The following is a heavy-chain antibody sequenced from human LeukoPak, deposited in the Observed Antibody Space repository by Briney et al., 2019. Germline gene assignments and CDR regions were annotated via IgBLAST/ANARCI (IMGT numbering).Heavy chain of an antibody. V-gene: IGHV4-39*01. J-gene: IGHJ5*01. Sequence: SETLSLTCTVSGGSISSGYYYWAWIRQPPGKGLEWIGSIYYSGITYYNPSFKSPVTISIDTAKNQFSLRVSSVNAADTAVYCTRQPKSCTPGVFVAGKACWFDSWGQGTLVSVSS. CDR2: IYYSGIT. CDR3: TRQPKSCTPGVFVAGKACWFDS. CDR1: GGSISSGYYY. D-gene: IGHD3-10*01.